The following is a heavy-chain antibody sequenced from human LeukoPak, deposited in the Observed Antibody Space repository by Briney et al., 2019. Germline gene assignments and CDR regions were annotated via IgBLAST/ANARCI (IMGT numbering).Heavy chain of an antibody. D-gene: IGHD3-3*01. V-gene: IGHV1-24*01. J-gene: IGHJ6*02. Sequence: SVKVSCKVSGYTLTELSMHWVRQAPGKRLEWMGGFDPEDGETIYAQKFQGRVTMTEDTSTDTAYMELSSLRSDDTAVYYCARIAYYDFWSGYYPYGMDVWGQGTTVTVSS. CDR1: GYTLTELS. CDR2: FDPEDGET. CDR3: ARIAYYDFWSGYYPYGMDV.